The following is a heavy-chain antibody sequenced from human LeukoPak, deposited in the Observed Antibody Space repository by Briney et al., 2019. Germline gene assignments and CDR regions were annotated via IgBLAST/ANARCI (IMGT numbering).Heavy chain of an antibody. CDR2: IDTSGNT. CDR3: ARVSSSWYQDWYFDL. V-gene: IGHV4-4*07. J-gene: IGHJ2*01. D-gene: IGHD6-13*01. Sequence: SEALSLTCTVSGGSISSYYWSWIRQPAGKGLEWIGRIDTSGNTNYKPSLKSRVTMSVDTSKKQFSLKLSSVTAADTAVYYCARVSSSWYQDWYFDLWGRGTLVTVSS. CDR1: GGSISSYY.